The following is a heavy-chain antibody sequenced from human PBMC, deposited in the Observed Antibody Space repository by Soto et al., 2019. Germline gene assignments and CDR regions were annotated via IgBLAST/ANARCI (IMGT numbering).Heavy chain of an antibody. CDR3: AGGRAEDESDYYYGMDV. V-gene: IGHV3-21*01. CDR1: GFTFSSYS. J-gene: IGHJ6*02. CDR2: ISSSSSYI. Sequence: EVQLVESGGGLVKPGGSLRLSCAASGFTFSSYSMNWVRQDPGKGLEWVSSISSSSSYIYYADSVKGRFTISRDNAKNSLYLQMNSLRAEDTAVYYCAGGRAEDESDYYYGMDVWGQGTTGTVSS. D-gene: IGHD2-15*01.